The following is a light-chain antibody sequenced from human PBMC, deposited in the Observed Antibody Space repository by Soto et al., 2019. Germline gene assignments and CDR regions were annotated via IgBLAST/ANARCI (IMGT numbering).Light chain of an antibody. V-gene: IGKV3-15*01. CDR3: QQYHYWPYT. J-gene: IGKJ5*01. Sequence: VLTQSPATLSVSPGERVTLSCRASQSVSSLLAWYQQKPGQAPRLLIYSTSTRATGIPARFSGSGSGTEFTLTISSLQSEDFEIYYCQQYHYWPYTFGQGTRLETK. CDR2: STS. CDR1: QSVSSL.